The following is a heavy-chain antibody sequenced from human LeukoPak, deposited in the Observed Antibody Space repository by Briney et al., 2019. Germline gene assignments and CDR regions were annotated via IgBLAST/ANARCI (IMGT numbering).Heavy chain of an antibody. J-gene: IGHJ4*02. CDR1: GFTFSSYA. CDR2: ISYDGSNK. D-gene: IGHD5-12*01. Sequence: GGSLRLSCAASGFTFSSYAMHWVRQAPDKGLEWVAVISYDGSNKYYADSVKGRFTISRDNSKNTLYLQMNSRRAEDTAVYYCARDRGYSGYDALDYWGQGTLVTVSS. CDR3: ARDRGYSGYDALDY. V-gene: IGHV3-30-3*01.